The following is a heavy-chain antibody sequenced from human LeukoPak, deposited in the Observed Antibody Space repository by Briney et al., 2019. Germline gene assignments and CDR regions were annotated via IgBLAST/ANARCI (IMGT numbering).Heavy chain of an antibody. CDR2: IIPIFGTA. J-gene: IGHJ4*02. V-gene: IGHV1-69*01. Sequence: SVKVSCKASGGTFSSYAISWVRQAPGQGLEWMGGIIPIFGTANYAQKFQGRVTITADESTSTAYMELSSLRSEDAAVYYCATDYYGSGSYLNYWGQGTLVTVSS. CDR3: ATDYYGSGSYLNY. CDR1: GGTFSSYA. D-gene: IGHD3-10*01.